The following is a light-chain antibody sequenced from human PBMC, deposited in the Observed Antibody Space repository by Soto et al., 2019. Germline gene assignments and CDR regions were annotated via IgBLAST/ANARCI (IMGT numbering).Light chain of an antibody. J-gene: IGLJ1*01. V-gene: IGLV2-23*01. CDR3: CSSAPESTYV. CDR1: SSDVGAYDS. Sequence: QSALGKSPASVSGSPGQSITISCTGTSSDVGAYDSVSWYQQHPHKAPQLIIYKGTQRPSGVSNRFSGSTSGNAASLTISGLQADDEANYFCCSSAPESTYVCGTGTKV. CDR2: KGT.